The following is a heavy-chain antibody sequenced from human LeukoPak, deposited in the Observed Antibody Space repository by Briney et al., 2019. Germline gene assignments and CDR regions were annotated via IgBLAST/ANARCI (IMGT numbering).Heavy chain of an antibody. CDR2: IIPNSGGT. CDR1: GYTFTDYY. V-gene: IGHV1-2*02. Sequence: ASVKVSCKASGYTFTDYYFHWVRHAPGQGLEWMGWIIPNSGGTNCAQKFQGRVTMTRDTSISTTYMELSSLRSDDTAVYYCARGPAAALFDYWGQGTLVTVSS. CDR3: ARGPAAALFDY. D-gene: IGHD6-13*01. J-gene: IGHJ4*02.